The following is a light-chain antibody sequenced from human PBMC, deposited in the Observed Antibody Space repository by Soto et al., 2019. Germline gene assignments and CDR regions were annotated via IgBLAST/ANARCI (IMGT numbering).Light chain of an antibody. CDR1: QSVSSSY. Sequence: EIVLTQSPGTLSLSPGERATRSCRASQSVSSSYLAWYQQKPGQAPRLLIYGASSRATGNPDRFSGSGSGTDFTLTISRLEPEDFAVYYCQQYGSSPRFTFGPGTQVDIK. CDR3: QQYGSSPRFT. J-gene: IGKJ3*01. V-gene: IGKV3-20*01. CDR2: GAS.